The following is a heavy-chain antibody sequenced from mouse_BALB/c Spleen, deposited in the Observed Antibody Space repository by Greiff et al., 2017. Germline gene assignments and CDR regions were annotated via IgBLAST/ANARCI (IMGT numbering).Heavy chain of an antibody. CDR3: ARHPAYYGNYYAMDY. Sequence: EVMLVESGGGLVQPGGSLKLSCAASGFTFSSYTMSWVRQTPEKRLEWVAYISNGGGSTYYPDTIKGRFTISRDNAKNTLYLQMSSLKSEDTAMYYCARHPAYYGNYYAMDYWGQGTSVTVSS. J-gene: IGHJ4*01. CDR1: GFTFSSYT. D-gene: IGHD2-10*01. CDR2: ISNGGGST. V-gene: IGHV5-12-2*01.